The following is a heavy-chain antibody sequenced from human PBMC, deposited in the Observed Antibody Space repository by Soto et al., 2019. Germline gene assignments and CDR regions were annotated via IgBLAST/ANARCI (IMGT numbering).Heavy chain of an antibody. Sequence: PGGSLRLSCAASGFTFSSYWMHWVRQAPGKGLVWVSRINSDGSSTSYADSVKGRFTISRDNAKNTLYLQMNSLRAEDTAVYYCARAPWGYSSGWYGGPKDWFDPWGQGTLDTVSS. V-gene: IGHV3-74*01. D-gene: IGHD6-19*01. CDR3: ARAPWGYSSGWYGGPKDWFDP. CDR1: GFTFSSYW. CDR2: INSDGSST. J-gene: IGHJ5*02.